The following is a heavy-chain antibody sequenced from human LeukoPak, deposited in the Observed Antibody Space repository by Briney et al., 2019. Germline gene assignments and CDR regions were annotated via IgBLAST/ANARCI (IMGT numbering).Heavy chain of an antibody. Sequence: SVKVSCTASGGTFSSYAISWVRQAPGQGLEWMGGIIPIFGIANYAQKFQGRVTITADESTSTAYMELSSLRSEDTAVYYCARSYYDSSGYLYWGQGTLVTVSS. D-gene: IGHD3-22*01. CDR2: IIPIFGIA. V-gene: IGHV1-69*13. J-gene: IGHJ4*02. CDR1: GGTFSSYA. CDR3: ARSYYDSSGYLY.